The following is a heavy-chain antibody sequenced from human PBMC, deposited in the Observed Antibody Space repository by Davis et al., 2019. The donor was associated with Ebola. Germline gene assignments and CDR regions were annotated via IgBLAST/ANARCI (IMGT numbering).Heavy chain of an antibody. CDR2: INHTGET. J-gene: IGHJ5*02. Sequence: SETLSLTCTVSGGSFSFYSWTWIRQSPGERLEWIGDINHTGETHYNPSLRRRVIISVDKSKEEFSLKVTSVTAADTAIYYCARDKVDNYVTGFRRLNGLDHWGQGTRVTVSS. D-gene: IGHD3-9*01. CDR1: GGSFSFYS. V-gene: IGHV4-34*01. CDR3: ARDKVDNYVTGFRRLNGLDH.